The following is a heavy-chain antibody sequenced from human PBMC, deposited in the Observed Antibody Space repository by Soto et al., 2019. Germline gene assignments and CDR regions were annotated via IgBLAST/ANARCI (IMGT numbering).Heavy chain of an antibody. CDR3: ARGPAGPIAYFQH. Sequence: GASVKVSCKASGYTFTSYAMHWVRQAPGQRLEWMGWINAGNGNTKYSQKFQGRDTITRDTSARTAYMELSSLRSEDTAVYYCARGPAGPIAYFQHWGQGTLVTVSS. V-gene: IGHV1-3*01. CDR2: INAGNGNT. J-gene: IGHJ1*01. CDR1: GYTFTSYA.